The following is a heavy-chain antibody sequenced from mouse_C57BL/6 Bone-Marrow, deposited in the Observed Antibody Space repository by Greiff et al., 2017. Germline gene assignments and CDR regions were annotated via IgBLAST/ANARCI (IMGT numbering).Heavy chain of an antibody. D-gene: IGHD1-1*01. CDR3: ARAYYGSSPYWYFDV. CDR2: IFPGSGST. CDR1: GYTFTDYY. Sequence: VKLMESGPELVKPGASVKISCKASGYTFTDYYINWVKQRPGQGLEWIGWIFPGSGSTYYNEKFKGKATLTVDKSSSTAYMLLSSLTSEDSAVYFCARAYYGSSPYWYFDVWGTGTTVTVAS. V-gene: IGHV1-75*01. J-gene: IGHJ1*03.